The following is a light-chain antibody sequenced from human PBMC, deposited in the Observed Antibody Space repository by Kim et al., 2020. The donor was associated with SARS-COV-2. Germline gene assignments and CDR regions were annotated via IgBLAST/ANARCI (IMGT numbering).Light chain of an antibody. CDR1: RSNIGNNP. Sequence: QSVLTQPPSVSAATGHKVTISCSGSRSNIGNNPVSWYQQFPGTAPRLITYDNNKRPSGIPDRFSGSKSGTSATLGITGLQTGDEADYYCGTWDSSLSAVVFGGGTQLTVL. CDR2: DNN. V-gene: IGLV1-51*01. J-gene: IGLJ3*02. CDR3: GTWDSSLSAVV.